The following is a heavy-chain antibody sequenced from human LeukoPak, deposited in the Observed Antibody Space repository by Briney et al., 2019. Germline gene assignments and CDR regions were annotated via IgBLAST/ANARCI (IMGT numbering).Heavy chain of an antibody. CDR3: ALGMYSSGWRFDY. V-gene: IGHV5-51*01. CDR2: IYPGDSDT. J-gene: IGHJ4*02. Sequence: GESLKISFQGSGYRFTTYWIGWVRQMPGKGLEWMGIIYPGDSDTRYSPSFQGQVTISADKSITTAYLQWSSLRASDTAMYYCALGMYSSGWRFDYWGQGTLVTVSP. D-gene: IGHD6-19*01. CDR1: GYRFTTYW.